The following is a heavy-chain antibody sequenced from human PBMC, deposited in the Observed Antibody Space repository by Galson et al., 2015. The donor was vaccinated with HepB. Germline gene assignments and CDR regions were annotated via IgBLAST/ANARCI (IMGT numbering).Heavy chain of an antibody. J-gene: IGHJ6*02. CDR3: TRSAGFGAPYV. CDR2: IRSKANSYAT. Sequence: SLRLSCAASGFTFSGSAMHWVRQASGKGLEWVGRIRSKANSYATAYAASVKGRFTISRDDSKNTAYLQMNSLKTEDTAVYYCTRSAGFGAPYVWGQGTTVTVSS. CDR1: GFTFSGSA. D-gene: IGHD3-10*01. V-gene: IGHV3-73*01.